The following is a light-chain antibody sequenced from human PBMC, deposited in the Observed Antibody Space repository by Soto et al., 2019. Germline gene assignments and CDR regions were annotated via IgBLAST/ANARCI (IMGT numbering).Light chain of an antibody. J-gene: IGLJ1*01. Sequence: QSVLTQPASVSGSLGQSITISCTGTSSDVGGYNYVSWCQQHPGKAPKLMIYDVSNRPSGVANRFSGSKSGNTASLTISGLQAEDEADYYCSSRTSSGTLVFGTGTKVTVL. CDR3: SSRTSSGTLV. CDR2: DVS. V-gene: IGLV2-14*01. CDR1: SSDVGGYNY.